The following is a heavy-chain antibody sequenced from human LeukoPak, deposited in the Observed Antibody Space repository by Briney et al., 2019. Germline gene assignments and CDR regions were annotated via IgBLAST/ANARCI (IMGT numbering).Heavy chain of an antibody. CDR1: GGTFSSYA. CDR3: ARVLRYFDWLYKPYYHGMDV. V-gene: IGHV1-69*13. D-gene: IGHD3-9*01. Sequence: SVKVSCKASGGTFSSYAISWVRQAPGQGLEWMGGIIPIFGTANYAQKFQGRVTITADESTSTAYMELSSLRSEDTAVYYCARVLRYFDWLYKPYYHGMDVWGQGTTVTVSS. CDR2: IIPIFGTA. J-gene: IGHJ6*02.